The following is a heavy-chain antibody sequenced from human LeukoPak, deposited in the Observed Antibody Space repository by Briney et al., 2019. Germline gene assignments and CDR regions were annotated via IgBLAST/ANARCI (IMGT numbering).Heavy chain of an antibody. Sequence: GGSLRLSCAASGFTFSSYWMSWVRQAPGKGLEWVAFIRYDGSNEIYTDSVKGRYTISRDNSKNTLYLHMNSLRDEDTAVYYCSTDKSPRSSSWYFDNWGQGILVTVSS. V-gene: IGHV3-30*02. J-gene: IGHJ4*02. CDR1: GFTFSSYW. CDR3: STDKSPRSSSWYFDN. D-gene: IGHD6-13*01. CDR2: IRYDGSNE.